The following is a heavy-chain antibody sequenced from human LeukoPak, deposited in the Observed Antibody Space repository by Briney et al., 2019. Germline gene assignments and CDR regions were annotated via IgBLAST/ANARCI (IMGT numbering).Heavy chain of an antibody. CDR1: GGSFSGYY. J-gene: IGHJ4*02. CDR3: AEIANYYDSSGYQEY. CDR2: INHSGST. D-gene: IGHD3-22*01. Sequence: PSETLSLTCAVYGGSFSGYYWSWIRQPPGKGLEWIGEINHSGSTNYNPSLKSRVTISVDTSKNQFSLKLSSVTAADTAVYYCAEIANYYDSSGYQEYWGQGTLVTVSS. V-gene: IGHV4-34*01.